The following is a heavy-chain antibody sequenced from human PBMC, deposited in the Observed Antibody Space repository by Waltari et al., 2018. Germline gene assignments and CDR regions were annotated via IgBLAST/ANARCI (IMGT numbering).Heavy chain of an antibody. CDR1: GGSISRSSYY. Sequence: QLQLQESGPGLVKPSETLSLTCTVSGGSISRSSYYWGWIRQPPGKGLEWIGSIYYSGSTYYNPSLKGRVTISVDTSKNQCSLKLSSVTAADTAVYYCARPRFRDSYNWNQCDAFDIWGQGTMVTVSS. CDR2: IYYSGST. J-gene: IGHJ3*02. V-gene: IGHV4-39*01. CDR3: ARPRFRDSYNWNQCDAFDI. D-gene: IGHD1-20*01.